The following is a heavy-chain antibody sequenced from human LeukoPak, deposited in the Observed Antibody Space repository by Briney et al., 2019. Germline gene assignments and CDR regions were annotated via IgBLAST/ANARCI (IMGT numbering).Heavy chain of an antibody. Sequence: PSETLSLTCTVSGGSISSSSYYWGWIRQPPGKGLEWIGNIYYSGSTYYNPSLKSRVTISVDTSKNQLSLKLSSVTAADTAVFYCARQRGGGYWYFDLWGRGTLVTVSS. J-gene: IGHJ2*01. V-gene: IGHV4-39*01. CDR1: GGSISSSSYY. CDR3: ARQRGGGYWYFDL. CDR2: IYYSGST.